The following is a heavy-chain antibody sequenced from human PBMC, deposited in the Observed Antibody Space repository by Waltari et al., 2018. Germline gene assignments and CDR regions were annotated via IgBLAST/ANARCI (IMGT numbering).Heavy chain of an antibody. J-gene: IGHJ4*02. Sequence: QLQLQESGSGLVKPSETLSVTCAVSGGSIGGGYSWSWIRQPPGKGLEWLGYSYHSGGTSYNPSLKSRVTISVDKSKNQFSLKLNSVTAADTAVYYCAREAGQLGIDYWGQGILVTVSS. CDR1: GGSIGGGYS. V-gene: IGHV4-30-2*01. CDR3: AREAGQLGIDY. D-gene: IGHD7-27*01. CDR2: SYHSGGT.